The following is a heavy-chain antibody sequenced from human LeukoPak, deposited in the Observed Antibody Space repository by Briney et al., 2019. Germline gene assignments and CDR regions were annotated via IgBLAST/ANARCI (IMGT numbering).Heavy chain of an antibody. CDR3: ARYNNGFYYFDY. CDR1: GFIFSRFD. D-gene: IGHD6-19*01. Sequence: PGGPLRLSCAASGFIFSRFDMKWVRRAPGKGLERVLYISSSGSTTYYADSVKGRFTISRDDVKNSLYLQMSSLRPEDTAVYYCARYNNGFYYFDYWGQGTLVTVSS. CDR2: ISSSGSTT. J-gene: IGHJ4*02. V-gene: IGHV3-48*03.